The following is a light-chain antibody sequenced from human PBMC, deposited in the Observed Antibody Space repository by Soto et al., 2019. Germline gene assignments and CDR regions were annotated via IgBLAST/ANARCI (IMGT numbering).Light chain of an antibody. Sequence: EIVLTQSPGTLSFSPGERATLSCRASQSVNSNFFAWYQQQPGQAPRLLIFGVSSRAPGIPDRFTGSGSGTDFALTSSRLEPEDFAINYCQQHGNSPRTFGQGTKVEIK. CDR1: QSVNSNF. V-gene: IGKV3-20*01. CDR2: GVS. J-gene: IGKJ2*02. CDR3: QQHGNSPRT.